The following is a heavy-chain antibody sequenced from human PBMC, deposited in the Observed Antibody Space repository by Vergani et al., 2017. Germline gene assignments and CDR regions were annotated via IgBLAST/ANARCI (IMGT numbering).Heavy chain of an antibody. Sequence: QVQLQESGPGLVKPSETLSLTCTVSGGSISSYYWSWIRQPPGKGLEWIGYIYYSGSTNSNPSLKSRVTISVDTSKNQFSLKLSSVTAADTAVYYCARVGPWKDTAMIYWGQGTLVTVSS. J-gene: IGHJ4*02. D-gene: IGHD5-18*01. CDR1: GGSISSYY. CDR3: ARVGPWKDTAMIY. CDR2: IYYSGST. V-gene: IGHV4-59*01.